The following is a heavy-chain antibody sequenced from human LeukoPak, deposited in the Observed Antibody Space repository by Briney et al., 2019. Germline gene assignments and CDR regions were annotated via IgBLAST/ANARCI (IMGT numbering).Heavy chain of an antibody. V-gene: IGHV3-9*01. CDR3: AKVDRGSSSPNNHYYYYGMDV. J-gene: IGHJ6*02. D-gene: IGHD6-6*01. Sequence: GGSLRLSCAASGFTFDDYTMHWVRQAPGKGLEWVSGISWNSGSIGYADSVKGRFTISRDNAKNSLYLQMNSLRAEDTALYYCAKVDRGSSSPNNHYYYYGMDVWGQGTTVTVSS. CDR1: GFTFDDYT. CDR2: ISWNSGSI.